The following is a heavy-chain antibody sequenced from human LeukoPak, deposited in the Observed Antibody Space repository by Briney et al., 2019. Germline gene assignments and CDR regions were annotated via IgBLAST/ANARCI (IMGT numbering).Heavy chain of an antibody. CDR1: GSTFSSYA. V-gene: IGHV3-23*01. Sequence: GGSLRLSCAVSGSTFSSYAMSWVRHAPGKGLEWVSAISSSGGTTYYADSVKGRFTISRDNAKNSLYLQMNSLRAEDTAVCYCATREASFGVARDYWGEGTLVTVSS. D-gene: IGHD3-3*01. CDR2: ISSSGGTT. CDR3: ATREASFGVARDY. J-gene: IGHJ4*02.